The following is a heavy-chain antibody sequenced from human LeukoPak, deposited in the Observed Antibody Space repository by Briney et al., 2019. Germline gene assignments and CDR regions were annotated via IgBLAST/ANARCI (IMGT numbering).Heavy chain of an antibody. CDR3: AKCGTFTTSGVTPGFDS. V-gene: IGHV3-23*01. CDR2: ISDNGSTT. J-gene: IGHJ4*02. Sequence: GGSLRLSCAASGFTYDIHSMSWVRQAPGKGLEWVSGISDNGSTTYYADSVKGRFTISRDNFKNTMYLQMNSLRTEDTAVYYCAKCGTFTTSGVTPGFDSWGQGIQVTV. D-gene: IGHD3-3*01. CDR1: GFTYDIHS.